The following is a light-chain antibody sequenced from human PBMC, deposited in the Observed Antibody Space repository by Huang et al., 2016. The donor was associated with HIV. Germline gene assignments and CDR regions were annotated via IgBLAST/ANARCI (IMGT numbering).Light chain of an antibody. Sequence: EIVLTQSPGNLSLSLGERATLSCRASQSISNGYLAWYQQKPGQAPRRLMYAAATRPTGSPDKFSGSGSGTDFALTISRLEPEDFAVYYCQHYGGSSRTFGEGTKVEIK. CDR1: QSISNGY. CDR2: AAA. V-gene: IGKV3-20*01. J-gene: IGKJ4*01. CDR3: QHYGGSSRT.